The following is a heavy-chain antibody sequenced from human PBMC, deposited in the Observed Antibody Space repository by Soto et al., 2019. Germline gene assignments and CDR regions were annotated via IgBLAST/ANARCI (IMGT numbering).Heavy chain of an antibody. V-gene: IGHV3-74*01. D-gene: IGHD3-22*01. CDR2: INSDGGST. Sequence: EVQLVESGGGFVQPGGSLRLSCVASGFTFSSYWVHWVRQAPGKGLVWVSRINSDGGSTSYADSVKGRFTISRDNVKNTVYLQMNSLRAEDTAVYYCARVYDSSGYYYYYGMDVWGQGTTVTVSS. CDR3: ARVYDSSGYYYYYGMDV. CDR1: GFTFSSYW. J-gene: IGHJ6*02.